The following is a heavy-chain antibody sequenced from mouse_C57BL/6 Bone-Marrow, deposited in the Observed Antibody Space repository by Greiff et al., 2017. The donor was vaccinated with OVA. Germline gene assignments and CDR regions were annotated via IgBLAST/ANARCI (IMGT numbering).Heavy chain of an antibody. J-gene: IGHJ1*03. CDR1: GYTFTSYW. CDR3: ARGDYGNYWYFDV. D-gene: IGHD2-1*01. CDR2: IDPSDSET. Sequence: VQLQQPGAELVRPGSSVKLSCKASGYTFTSYWMHWVKQRPIQGLEWIGNIDPSDSETHYNQKFKDKATLTVDKSSSTAYMQLSSLTSEDSAVYYGARGDYGNYWYFDVWGTGTTVTVSS. V-gene: IGHV1-52*01.